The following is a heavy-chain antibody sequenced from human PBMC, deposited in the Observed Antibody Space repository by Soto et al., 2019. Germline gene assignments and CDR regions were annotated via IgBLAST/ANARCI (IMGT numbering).Heavy chain of an antibody. V-gene: IGHV2-70*04. CDR2: IDWDDDK. Sequence: SGPTLVNPTQTLTLTCTFSGFSLSTSGMRVSWIRQPPGKALEWLARIDWDDDKFYSTSLKTRLTISKDTSKNQVVLTMTNMDTVDKASYYCSRIFGDGVRGPDRDVWCLGTSVTVSS. CDR3: SRIFGDGVRGPDRDV. J-gene: IGHJ6*02. CDR1: GFSLSTSGMR. D-gene: IGHD4-17*01.